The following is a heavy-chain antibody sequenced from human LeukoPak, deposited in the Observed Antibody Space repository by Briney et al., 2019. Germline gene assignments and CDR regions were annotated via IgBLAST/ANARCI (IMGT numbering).Heavy chain of an antibody. Sequence: LGGSLRLSCAASRFTVSTNYMSWVRQAPGKGLDWVSVISPDTSTYYADSVKGRFTISRDNPKNTLYLQMNSLRVEDTAVYYCARLFYNGPFDYWGQGILVTVSP. CDR3: ARLFYNGPFDY. D-gene: IGHD3-10*01. J-gene: IGHJ4*02. CDR1: RFTVSTNY. V-gene: IGHV3-66*04. CDR2: ISPDTST.